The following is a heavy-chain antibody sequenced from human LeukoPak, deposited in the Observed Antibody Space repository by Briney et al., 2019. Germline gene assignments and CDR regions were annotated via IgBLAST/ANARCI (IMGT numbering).Heavy chain of an antibody. CDR1: GGSISSSNW. D-gene: IGHD3-10*01. J-gene: IGHJ5*02. Sequence: SGTLSLTCAVSGGSISSSNWWSWIRQPPGKGLEWIGCIYDRGPAHYNPSLKSRFTISVDRPKNQFFLNVTSLTAADTAVYYCARSRQASGLFSSWGQGTLVVVSS. CDR2: IYDRGPA. V-gene: IGHV4-4*02. CDR3: ARSRQASGLFSS.